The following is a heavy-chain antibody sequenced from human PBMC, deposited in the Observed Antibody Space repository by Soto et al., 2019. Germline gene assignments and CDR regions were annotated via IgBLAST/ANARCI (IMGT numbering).Heavy chain of an antibody. CDR1: GFTFSSYG. D-gene: IGHD5-18*01. V-gene: IGHV3-33*01. J-gene: IGHJ5*02. CDR2: IWYDGSNK. Sequence: GGSLRLSCAASGFTFSSYGMHWVRQAPGKGLEWVAVIWYDGSNKYYADSVKGRVTISRDNSKNTLYLQMNSLRAEDTAVYYCARVGYSYGHNWFDPWGQGTLVTVSS. CDR3: ARVGYSYGHNWFDP.